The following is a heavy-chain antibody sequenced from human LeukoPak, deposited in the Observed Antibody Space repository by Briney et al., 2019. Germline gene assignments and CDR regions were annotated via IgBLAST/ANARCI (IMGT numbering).Heavy chain of an antibody. J-gene: IGHJ4*02. CDR3: ARDSGYSYGLDLF. V-gene: IGHV1-2*02. CDR2: INPNSGGT. Sequence: ALVKVSCKASGYTFTGYYMHWVRQAPGQGLEWMGWINPNSGGTNYAQKFQGRVTMTRDTSISTAYMELSRLRSDDTAVYYCARDSGYSYGLDLFWGQGTLVTVSS. CDR1: GYTFTGYY. D-gene: IGHD5-18*01.